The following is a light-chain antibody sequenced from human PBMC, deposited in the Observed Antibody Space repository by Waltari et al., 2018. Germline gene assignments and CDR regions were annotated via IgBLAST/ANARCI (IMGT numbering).Light chain of an antibody. CDR2: LGS. J-gene: IGKJ2*01. V-gene: IGKV2-28*01. CDR3: MQALQTPRT. CDR1: QSLLHSNGYNY. Sequence: DIVMTQSPLSLPVTPGEPASISCRSSQSLLHSNGYNYVDWDLQKPGQSPQLLIYLGSNRGYGVPDRFSGSGSGTDFTLKISRVEAEDVWVYYCMQALQTPRTFGQGTKLEIK.